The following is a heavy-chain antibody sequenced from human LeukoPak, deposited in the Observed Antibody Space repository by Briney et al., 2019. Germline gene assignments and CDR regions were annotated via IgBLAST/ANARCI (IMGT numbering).Heavy chain of an antibody. CDR2: ISAYNGNT. D-gene: IGHD2-15*01. CDR1: GYTFTSYG. CDR3: ATPLGKYCSGGSCGATDY. J-gene: IGHJ4*02. V-gene: IGHV1-18*01. Sequence: ASVKVSCKASGYTFTSYGISWVRQAPGQGLEWMGWISAYNGNTNYAQKLQGRVTMTTDTSTSTAYMELRSLRSDDTAVYYCATPLGKYCSGGSCGATDYWGQGTLVTVSS.